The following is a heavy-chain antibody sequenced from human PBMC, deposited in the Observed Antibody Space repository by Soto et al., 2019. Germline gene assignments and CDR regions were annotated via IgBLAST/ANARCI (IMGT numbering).Heavy chain of an antibody. CDR3: ARDFRPYYYDSSDAFDI. V-gene: IGHV1-69*08. J-gene: IGHJ3*02. D-gene: IGHD3-22*01. Sequence: QVQLVQSGAEVKKPGSSVKVSCKASGGTFSSYTISWVRQAPGQGLEWMGRIIPILGIANYAQKFQGRVTITADKSTSTANMELSSLRSEDTAVYYCARDFRPYYYDSSDAFDIWGQGTMVTVSS. CDR2: IIPILGIA. CDR1: GGTFSSYT.